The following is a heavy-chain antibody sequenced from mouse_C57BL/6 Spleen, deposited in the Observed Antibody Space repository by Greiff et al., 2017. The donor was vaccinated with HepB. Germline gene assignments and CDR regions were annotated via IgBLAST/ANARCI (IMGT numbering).Heavy chain of an antibody. CDR2: IDPETGGT. J-gene: IGHJ3*01. D-gene: IGHD2-10*01. CDR3: TNLLWAY. Sequence: VKLQESGAELVRPGASVTLSCKASGYTFTDYEMHWVKQTPVHGLEWIGAIDPETGGTAYNQKFKGKAILTADKSSSTAYMELRSLTSEDSAVYYCTNLLWAYWGQGTLVTVSA. V-gene: IGHV1-15*01. CDR1: GYTFTDYE.